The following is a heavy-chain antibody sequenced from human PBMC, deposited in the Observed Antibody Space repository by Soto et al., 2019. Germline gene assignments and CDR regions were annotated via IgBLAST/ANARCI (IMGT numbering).Heavy chain of an antibody. D-gene: IGHD2-21*02. V-gene: IGHV3-23*01. Sequence: GGSLRLSCAASGFTFSSYAMSWVRQAPGKGLEWVSGISGSAGSTYYADSVKGRFTISRDNSKNTLYLQMNSLRVEDTAVYYCATGVTLGYWGQGTLVTVSS. J-gene: IGHJ4*02. CDR2: ISGSAGST. CDR1: GFTFSSYA. CDR3: ATGVTLGY.